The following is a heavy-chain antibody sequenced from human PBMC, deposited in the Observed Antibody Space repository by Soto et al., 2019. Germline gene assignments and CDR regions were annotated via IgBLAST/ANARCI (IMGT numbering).Heavy chain of an antibody. J-gene: IGHJ6*02. Sequence: SVKVSCQASGFSFTSSAVQWVRQARGQRLEWIGWIVVGSGNTNYAQKFQERVTITRDMSTSTAYMELSSLRSEDTAVYYCVRGVEAVAGYYYYHGMDVWGQGTTVTVSS. V-gene: IGHV1-58*01. D-gene: IGHD6-19*01. CDR1: GFSFTSSA. CDR3: VRGVEAVAGYYYYHGMDV. CDR2: IVVGSGNT.